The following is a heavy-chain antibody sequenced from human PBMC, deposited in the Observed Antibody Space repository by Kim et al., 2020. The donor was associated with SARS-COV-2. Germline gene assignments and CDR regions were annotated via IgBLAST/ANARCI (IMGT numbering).Heavy chain of an antibody. J-gene: IGHJ4*02. CDR2: GT. D-gene: IGHD1-26*01. V-gene: IGHV1-2*04. CDR3: ARAGRRYYFDY. Sequence: GTNFAQNFQGWATMTRDTSISTAYMELSRLRSDDTAVYYCARAGRRYYFDYWGQGTLVTVSS.